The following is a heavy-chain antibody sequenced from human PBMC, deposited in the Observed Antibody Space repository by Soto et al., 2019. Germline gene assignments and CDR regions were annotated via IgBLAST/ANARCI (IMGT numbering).Heavy chain of an antibody. CDR1: GFTFSSYE. Sequence: EVQLVESGGGLVQPGGSLRLSCAASGFTFSSYEMNWVRQAPGKGLEWVSYISSSGSTIYYADSVKGRFTISRDNAKNSLYLQMNSLRAEGTAVYYCAGIPYYDFWSGYYSSSWYGSDPWGQGTLVTVSS. J-gene: IGHJ5*02. CDR2: ISSSGSTI. D-gene: IGHD3-3*01. V-gene: IGHV3-48*03. CDR3: AGIPYYDFWSGYYSSSWYGSDP.